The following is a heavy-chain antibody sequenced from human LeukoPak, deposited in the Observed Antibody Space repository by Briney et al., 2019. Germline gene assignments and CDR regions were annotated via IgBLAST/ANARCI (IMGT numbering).Heavy chain of an antibody. CDR1: GYTFTGCY. Sequence: ASVKVSCKASGYTFTGCYMHWVRQAPGQGLEWMGWINPNSGGTNYAQKFQGRVTMTRDTSISTAYMELSRLRSDDTAVYYCARETPGGAFDIWSQGTMVTVSS. D-gene: IGHD2-15*01. V-gene: IGHV1-2*02. CDR3: ARETPGGAFDI. CDR2: INPNSGGT. J-gene: IGHJ3*02.